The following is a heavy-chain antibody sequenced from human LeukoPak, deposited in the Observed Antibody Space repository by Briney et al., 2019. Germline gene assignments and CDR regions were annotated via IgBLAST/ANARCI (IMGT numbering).Heavy chain of an antibody. D-gene: IGHD1-26*01. CDR2: IKQDGGEI. CDR3: ARDKIVGATHFDY. Sequence: GGSLRLSCAASGFTFSTYWMSWVRQAPGKGPEWVANIKQDGGEIYYVDSVKGRFTISRDNAKSSLYQQMNSLTAEDTAVYYCARDKIVGATHFDYWGQGSLVTVSS. CDR1: GFTFSTYW. V-gene: IGHV3-7*01. J-gene: IGHJ4*02.